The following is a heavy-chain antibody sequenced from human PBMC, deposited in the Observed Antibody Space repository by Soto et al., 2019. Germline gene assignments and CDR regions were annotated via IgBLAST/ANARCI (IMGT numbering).Heavy chain of an antibody. CDR3: ARGQWLVQGHAFDI. D-gene: IGHD6-19*01. J-gene: IGHJ3*02. CDR2: INTGNGNT. Sequence: GASVKVSCTASGYTFTNYAMHWVRQAPGHRLEWMGWINTGNGNTKSSQKFQGRVTVTRDTSATTAYMELSSLRSEDTAVYYCARGQWLVQGHAFDIWGQGTMVTVSS. CDR1: GYTFTNYA. V-gene: IGHV1-3*04.